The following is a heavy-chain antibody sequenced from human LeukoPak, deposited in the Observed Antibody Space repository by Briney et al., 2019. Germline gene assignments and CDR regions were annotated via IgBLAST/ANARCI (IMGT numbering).Heavy chain of an antibody. CDR2: ISYSGST. CDR3: ARGGSGYALNWFDP. CDR1: GGSIGSYY. V-gene: IGHV4-59*01. J-gene: IGHJ5*02. D-gene: IGHD5-12*01. Sequence: MPSETLSLTCTVSGGSIGSYYWSWIREPPGKGLEWIGHISYSGSTNYNPSLKSRVTISVDTSKNQFSLKLSSVTAADTAVYYCARGGSGYALNWFDPWGQGTLVTVSS.